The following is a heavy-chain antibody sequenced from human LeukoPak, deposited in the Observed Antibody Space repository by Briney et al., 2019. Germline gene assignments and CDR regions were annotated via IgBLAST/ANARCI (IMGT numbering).Heavy chain of an antibody. J-gene: IGHJ4*02. D-gene: IGHD1-1*01. Sequence: GRSLRLSCAASGFIFSNDAMHWVRQAPGKGLEWVAFIWFDGSNKHYADSVKGRFTITRDNSEDPLYLQMNSLRAEDTAVYYCVRDPSGSGFAFDSWGQGALVTVSS. CDR3: VRDPSGSGFAFDS. V-gene: IGHV3-33*01. CDR2: IWFDGSNK. CDR1: GFIFSNDA.